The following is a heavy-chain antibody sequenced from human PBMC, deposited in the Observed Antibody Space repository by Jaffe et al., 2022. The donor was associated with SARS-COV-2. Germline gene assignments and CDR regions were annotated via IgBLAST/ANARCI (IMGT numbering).Heavy chain of an antibody. J-gene: IGHJ4*02. CDR1: GLNFDDHA. CDR2: ISWNSGEI. Sequence: EAQLVESGGGLAQPGRSLRLSCEASGLNFDDHAMHWVRQAPGKGLEWVSGISWNSGEIGYSDSVMGRFTISRDNAKKSLHLQLNNLRAEDTALYYCAHSKSRGYFGGTFDHWGQGTLVTVSS. D-gene: IGHD3-22*01. CDR3: AHSKSRGYFGGTFDH. V-gene: IGHV3-9*01.